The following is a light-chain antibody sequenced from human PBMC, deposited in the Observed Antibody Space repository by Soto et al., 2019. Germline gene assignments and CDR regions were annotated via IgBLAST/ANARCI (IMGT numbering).Light chain of an antibody. Sequence: DIQMTQSPSSLSASVGDRVTITCRGSQSISSYLNWYQQKPGKAPKLLIYAASSLQSGVPSRFSGSGSGTYVTLTISSLQPEDFATYYCQQSYRTPLTFGPGTKVDIK. J-gene: IGKJ3*01. V-gene: IGKV1-39*01. CDR1: QSISSY. CDR3: QQSYRTPLT. CDR2: AAS.